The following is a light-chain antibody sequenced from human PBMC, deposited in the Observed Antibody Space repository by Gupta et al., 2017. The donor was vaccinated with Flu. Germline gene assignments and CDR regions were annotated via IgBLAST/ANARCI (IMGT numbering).Light chain of an antibody. J-gene: IGKJ4*01. Sequence: GDRVTITCRASQHINSWLAWYQKKPGQAPKVLIYAASSLQSGVPSRFSGSGYGTDFTLTISSLQAEAFATYFCLQANSFPLSFGGGTKVEMK. CDR2: AAS. V-gene: IGKV1-12*01. CDR1: QHINSW. CDR3: LQANSFPLS.